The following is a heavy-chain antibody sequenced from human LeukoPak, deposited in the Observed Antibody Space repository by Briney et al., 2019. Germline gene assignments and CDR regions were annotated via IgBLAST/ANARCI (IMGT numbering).Heavy chain of an antibody. CDR3: ARDHIPVTMVGGVILESNWFDP. Sequence: GRSLRLSCAASGFTFSSYAMHWVRQPPGKGLEWVAAISYDGSNKYYADSVKGLFTISRDNSKNTLYLQMNSLRAEDTAVYSGARDHIPVTMVGGVILESNWFDPWGQGTLVTVSS. CDR1: GFTFSSYA. V-gene: IGHV3-30*04. J-gene: IGHJ5*02. CDR2: ISYDGSNK. D-gene: IGHD3-10*01.